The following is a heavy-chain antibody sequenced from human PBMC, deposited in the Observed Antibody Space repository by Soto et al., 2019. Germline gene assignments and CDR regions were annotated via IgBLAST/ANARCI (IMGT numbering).Heavy chain of an antibody. D-gene: IGHD2-15*01. V-gene: IGHV4-59*01. CDR2: IYYSGST. Sequence: SETLSLTCTVSGGSISGYYWSWIRQPPGKGLEWIGYIYYSGSTTYNPSLKSPVTISVDTSRNQFSLKLSSVTAADTAVYYCAKVRDDHSYFFDYWGQGILVTVSS. CDR1: GGSISGYY. J-gene: IGHJ4*02. CDR3: AKVRDDHSYFFDY.